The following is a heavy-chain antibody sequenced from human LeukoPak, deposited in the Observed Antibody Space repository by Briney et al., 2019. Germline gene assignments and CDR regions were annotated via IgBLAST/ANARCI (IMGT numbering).Heavy chain of an antibody. CDR2: IYSGGST. CDR1: GFTVSSNY. Sequence: EPGGSLRLSCAASGFTVSSNYMSWVRQAPGKGLEWVSVIYSGGSTYYADSVKGRFTISRDNSKNTLYLQMNSLRAEDTAVYYCARDLGYCSSTGCYMTDYWGQGTLVTVSS. V-gene: IGHV3-53*01. CDR3: ARDLGYCSSTGCYMTDY. D-gene: IGHD2-2*01. J-gene: IGHJ4*02.